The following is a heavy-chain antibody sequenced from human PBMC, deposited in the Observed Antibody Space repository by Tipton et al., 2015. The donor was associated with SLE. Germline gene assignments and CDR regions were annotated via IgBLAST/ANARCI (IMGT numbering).Heavy chain of an antibody. V-gene: IGHV3-53*04. CDR2: IYSNGDT. J-gene: IGHJ4*02. CDR1: GFTVSSNY. CDR3: ARFQSGYDPCYFDY. Sequence: SLRLSCAASGFTVSSNYMGWVRQAPGKGLEWVSIIYSNGDTYYADSVRGRFTISRHNAKNTLYLQMNILRADDTAMYYCARFQSGYDPCYFDYWGQGTLVTVSS. D-gene: IGHD5-12*01.